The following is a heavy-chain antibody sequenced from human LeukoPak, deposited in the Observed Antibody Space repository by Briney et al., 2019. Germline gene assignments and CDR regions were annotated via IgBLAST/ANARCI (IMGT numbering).Heavy chain of an antibody. CDR3: ARDIVSSGWPGLPYYFDY. V-gene: IGHV6-1*01. CDR1: GDSVSSNSAA. J-gene: IGHJ4*02. D-gene: IGHD6-19*01. CDR2: TYYRSKWYN. Sequence: SQTLSLTCAISGDSVSSNSAAWNWIRQSPSRGLEWLGRTYYRSKWYNDYAVSVKSRITINPDTSKNQFSLQLNSVTPEDTAVYYCARDIVSSGWPGLPYYFDYWGQGTLVTVSS.